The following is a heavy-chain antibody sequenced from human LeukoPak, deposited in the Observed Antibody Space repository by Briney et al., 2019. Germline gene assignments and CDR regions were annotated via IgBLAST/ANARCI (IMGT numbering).Heavy chain of an antibody. CDR3: ARAIRGSYYYGMDV. D-gene: IGHD3-16*01. CDR1: GFTFSSYS. Sequence: GGSLRLSCAASGFTFSSYSMNWVRQAPGKGLEWVSSTSSGSSYIYYADSVKGRFTISRDNAKNSLYLQMNSLRAEDTAVYYCARAIRGSYYYGMDVWGQGTTVTVSS. J-gene: IGHJ6*02. V-gene: IGHV3-21*01. CDR2: TSSGSSYI.